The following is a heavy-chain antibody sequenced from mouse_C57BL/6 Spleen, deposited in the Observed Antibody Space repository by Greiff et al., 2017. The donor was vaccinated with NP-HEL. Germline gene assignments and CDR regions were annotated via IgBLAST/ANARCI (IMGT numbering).Heavy chain of an antibody. CDR1: GYTFTSYW. CDR3: ARGGYGTLGGFAY. V-gene: IGHV1-72*01. J-gene: IGHJ3*01. CDR2: IDPNSGGT. Sequence: QVQLQQPGAELVKPGASVKLSCKASGYTFTSYWMHWVKQRPGRGLEWIGRIDPNSGGTKYTEKFKSKAPLTVAKPSSTAYTQLSSLTSEDSAAYDCARGGYGTLGGFAYWGQGTLVTVSA. D-gene: IGHD1-1*01.